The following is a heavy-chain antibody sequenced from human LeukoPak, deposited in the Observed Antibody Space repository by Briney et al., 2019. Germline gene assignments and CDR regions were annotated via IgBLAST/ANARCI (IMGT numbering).Heavy chain of an antibody. CDR2: IYYSGST. CDR1: GGSISSYY. D-gene: IGHD1-26*01. Sequence: SETLSLTCTVSGGSISSYYWSWIRQPPGKGLEWIGHIYYSGSTNYNPSLKSRVTISVDTSKNQFSLKLSSVTAADTAVYYCARSPLGASAWGFDYWGQGTLVTVSS. V-gene: IGHV4-59*01. J-gene: IGHJ4*02. CDR3: ARSPLGASAWGFDY.